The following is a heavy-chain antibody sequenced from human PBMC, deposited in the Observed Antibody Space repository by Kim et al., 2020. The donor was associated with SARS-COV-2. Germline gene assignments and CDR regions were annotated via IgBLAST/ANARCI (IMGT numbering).Heavy chain of an antibody. V-gene: IGHV3-23*01. CDR2: IDYIGGVI. J-gene: IGHJ6*02. Sequence: GGSLRLSCAASGFTFGSFSMTWVRQAPGRGLEWVSVIDYIGGVIYDADSVKGRFSSSRDNPKKTLFLQMNSLRAEDTGVYYCAKANGEAYMSCRDVWG. CDR1: GFTFGSFS. CDR3: AKANGEAYMSCRDV. D-gene: IGHD2-8*01.